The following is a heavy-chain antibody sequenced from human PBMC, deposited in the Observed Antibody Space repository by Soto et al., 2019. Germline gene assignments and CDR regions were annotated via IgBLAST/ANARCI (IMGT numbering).Heavy chain of an antibody. CDR3: AKDKPAEGPAFVFPPVSTPDGRDI. CDR2: VTANGGST. D-gene: IGHD2-15*01. Sequence: EVQLLQSGGGLVRPGRSLTLSCAASGFTFTTYAMTWVRQAPGKGLEWVSSVTANGGSTYYADSVKGRFTISRDSSKNTLYLQMNSLRADDTAVYYCAKDKPAEGPAFVFPPVSTPDGRDIWGQGTAVTAS. CDR1: GFTFTTYA. V-gene: IGHV3-23*01. J-gene: IGHJ6*02.